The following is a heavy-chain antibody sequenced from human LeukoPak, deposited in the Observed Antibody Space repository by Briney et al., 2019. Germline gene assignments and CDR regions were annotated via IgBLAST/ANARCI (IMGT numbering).Heavy chain of an antibody. V-gene: IGHV4-31*03. CDR1: GGSISSGGYY. CDR2: IYYSGST. CDR3: ARSYDSSGYYGRFFDY. J-gene: IGHJ4*02. Sequence: SETLSLTCTVSGGSISSGGYYWSWIRQHPGKGLEWIGYIYYSGSTYYNPSLKSRVTISVDTSKNQFSRKLSSVTAADTAVYYCARSYDSSGYYGRFFDYWGQGTLVTVSS. D-gene: IGHD3-22*01.